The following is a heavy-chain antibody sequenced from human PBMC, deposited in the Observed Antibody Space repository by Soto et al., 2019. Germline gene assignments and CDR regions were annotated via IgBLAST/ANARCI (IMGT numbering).Heavy chain of an antibody. CDR3: AATDFPNHGGGP. V-gene: IGHV1-58*01. Sequence: SVKVSCKASGFNFLSFAVQWVRQTRGQRLEWIGSVVVGSGNTDYAPKFQERVTIARDMSTNTAYMELSSLTSEDTAVYYCAATDFPNHGGGPWGKATLVTVSS. CDR2: VVVGSGNT. D-gene: IGHD3-16*01. J-gene: IGHJ5*02. CDR1: GFNFLSFA.